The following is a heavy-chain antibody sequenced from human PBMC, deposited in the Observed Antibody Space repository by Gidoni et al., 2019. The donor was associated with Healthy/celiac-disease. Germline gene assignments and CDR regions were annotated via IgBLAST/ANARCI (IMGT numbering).Heavy chain of an antibody. CDR2: IFSNDEK. CDR3: ARITEMATITPDAFDI. V-gene: IGHV2-26*01. Sequence: QVTFKESGPVLVKPTETLTLTCTVSGFSLRTARMGVSWIRQPPGKSLEWLAHIFSNDEKSYSTSLKSRLTISKDTSKSQVVLTMTNMDPVDTATYYCARITEMATITPDAFDIWGQGTMVTVAS. D-gene: IGHD5-12*01. CDR1: GFSLRTARMG. J-gene: IGHJ3*02.